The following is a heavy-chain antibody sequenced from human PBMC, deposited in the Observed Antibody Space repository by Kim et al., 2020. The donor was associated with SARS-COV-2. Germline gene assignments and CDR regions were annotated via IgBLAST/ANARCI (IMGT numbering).Heavy chain of an antibody. D-gene: IGHD6-13*01. CDR1: GFTFSSYA. J-gene: IGHJ5*02. CDR3: ARLQLVLDP. Sequence: GGSLRLSCAASGFTFSSYAMHWVRQAPGKGLEWVAVISYDGSNKYYADSVKGRFTISRDNSKNTLYLQMNSLRAEDTAVYYCARLQLVLDPWGQGTLVTVSS. CDR2: ISYDGSNK. V-gene: IGHV3-30*04.